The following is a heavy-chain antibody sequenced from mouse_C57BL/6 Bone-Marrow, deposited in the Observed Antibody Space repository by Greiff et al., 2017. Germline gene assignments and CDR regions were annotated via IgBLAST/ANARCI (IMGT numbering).Heavy chain of an antibody. CDR2: IHPNSGGT. V-gene: IGHV1-64*01. D-gene: IGHD1-1*01. Sequence: QVQLQQPGAELVKPGASVKLSCKASGYTFTSYWMHWVKQRPGRGLEWIGMIHPNSGGTKYNEKFQSKATLTVDNTSSTAYMKLSSLTSEDSAVYECARGGGSNVFDYWGQGTMVTVSA. J-gene: IGHJ3*01. CDR3: ARGGGSNVFDY. CDR1: GYTFTSYW.